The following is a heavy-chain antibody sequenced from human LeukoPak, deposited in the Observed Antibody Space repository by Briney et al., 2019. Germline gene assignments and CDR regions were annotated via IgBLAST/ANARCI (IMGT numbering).Heavy chain of an antibody. CDR1: GYTFTDYY. Sequence: GASVKVSCKASGYTFTDYYIHWVRQAPGQGLEWMGWFNPNNGGADYTQRFQGRVTMTRDTSIRTAYMELSRLRSDDTAVYYCARPLVREVIFDGMDVWGQGTTVTVSS. CDR3: ARPLVREVIFDGMDV. CDR2: FNPNNGGA. V-gene: IGHV1-2*02. J-gene: IGHJ6*02. D-gene: IGHD3-10*01.